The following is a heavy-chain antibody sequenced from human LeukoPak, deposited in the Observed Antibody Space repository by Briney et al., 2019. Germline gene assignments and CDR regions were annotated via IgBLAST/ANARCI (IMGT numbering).Heavy chain of an antibody. Sequence: SETLSLTCSVSGYSISSGYYWGWIRQPPGKGLEWVANVYRDGNTNYNTSFKSRVNISVDTSKNQFSMKLSSVTAADTAVYYCARGASGWYGLNWFDPWGQGTLVTVSS. V-gene: IGHV4-38-2*02. CDR3: ARGASGWYGLNWFDP. D-gene: IGHD6-19*01. J-gene: IGHJ5*02. CDR2: VYRDGNT. CDR1: GYSISSGYY.